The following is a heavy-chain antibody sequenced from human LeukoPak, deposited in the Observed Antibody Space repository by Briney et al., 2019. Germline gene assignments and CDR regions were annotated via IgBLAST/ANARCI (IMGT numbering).Heavy chain of an antibody. J-gene: IGHJ4*02. Sequence: GGSLRLSCAASGFTFRSYGMHWVRQAPGKGLEYVAAISSNGGSTDYANSVKGRFTISRDNSKNTLYLQMGSLRAEDMAVYYCAKISSSYDYDYWGQGTLVTVSS. D-gene: IGHD6-6*01. CDR1: GFTFRSYG. CDR3: AKISSSYDYDY. CDR2: ISSNGGST. V-gene: IGHV3-64*01.